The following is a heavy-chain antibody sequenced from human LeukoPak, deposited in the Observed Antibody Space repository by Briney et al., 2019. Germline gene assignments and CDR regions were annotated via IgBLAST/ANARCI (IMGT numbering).Heavy chain of an antibody. J-gene: IGHJ4*02. V-gene: IGHV3-23*01. CDR1: GFTFSSYA. CDR2: VSDMGRST. D-gene: IGHD5-24*01. CDR3: AKRGMTTIKEGFDY. Sequence: GGSLRLSCAASGFTFSSYAMSWVRQAPGKGLDWVSAVSDMGRSTYYAESVKGRFTISRDNSKNTLYLHMNSLRAEDTAVYYCAKRGMTTIKEGFDYWGQGTPVTVSS.